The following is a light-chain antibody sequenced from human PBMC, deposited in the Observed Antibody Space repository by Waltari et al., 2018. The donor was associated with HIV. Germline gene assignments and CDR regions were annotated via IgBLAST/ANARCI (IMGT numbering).Light chain of an antibody. CDR1: QTISSY. Sequence: DIQMTQSPSSLSASVGDRVTITCRATQTISSYLNWYQQRPGKAPNLLIFTASTLQSGVSSRFSGSGSGTDFTLTISRLQPEDIATYYCQQTYITPWTFGQGTKVEV. J-gene: IGKJ1*01. CDR3: QQTYITPWT. V-gene: IGKV1-39*01. CDR2: TAS.